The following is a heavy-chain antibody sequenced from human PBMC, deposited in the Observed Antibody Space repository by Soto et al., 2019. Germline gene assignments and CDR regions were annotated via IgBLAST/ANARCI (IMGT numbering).Heavy chain of an antibody. CDR1: GFTVSSYS. J-gene: IGHJ4*02. Sequence: XGSLRLSCAASGFTVSSYSVSWVRQAPGKGLEWVSAVSGGGVSTYYADSVKGRFTISRDNSKNTLYLQVNSLRAEDTAVYYCEKDGYDSSGPIDKWGQGTLVTVSS. CDR3: EKDGYDSSGPIDK. D-gene: IGHD3-22*01. V-gene: IGHV3-23*01. CDR2: VSGGGVST.